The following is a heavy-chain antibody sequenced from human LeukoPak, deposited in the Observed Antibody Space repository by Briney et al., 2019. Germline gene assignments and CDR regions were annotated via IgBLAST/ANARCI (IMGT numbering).Heavy chain of an antibody. CDR3: LSSTAAGTPSSFDY. Sequence: ASVKVSCKASGYTFTGYYMHWVRQAPGQGLEWMGWINPNSGGTNYAQKFQGRVTMTRDTSISTAYMELSRLRSDDTAVYYCLSSTAAGTPSSFDYWGQGTLVTVSS. CDR1: GYTFTGYY. V-gene: IGHV1-2*02. D-gene: IGHD6-13*01. CDR2: INPNSGGT. J-gene: IGHJ4*02.